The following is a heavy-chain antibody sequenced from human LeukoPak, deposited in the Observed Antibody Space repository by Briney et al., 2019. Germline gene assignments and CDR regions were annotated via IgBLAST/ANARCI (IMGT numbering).Heavy chain of an antibody. D-gene: IGHD2-2*01. V-gene: IGHV1-69*13. CDR3: AREMGYCSSTSCYGGYYYGTDV. J-gene: IGHJ6*02. Sequence: SVKVSCKASGGTFSSYAISWVRQAPGQGLEWMGGIIPIFGTANYAQKFQGRVTITADESTSTAYMELSSLRSEDTAVYYCAREMGYCSSTSCYGGYYYGTDVWGQGTTVTVSS. CDR2: IIPIFGTA. CDR1: GGTFSSYA.